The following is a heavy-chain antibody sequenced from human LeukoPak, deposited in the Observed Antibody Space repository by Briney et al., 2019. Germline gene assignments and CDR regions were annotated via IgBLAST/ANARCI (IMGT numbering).Heavy chain of an antibody. CDR2: IYHSGST. CDR1: GGSISSGGYY. Sequence: SETLSLTCTVSGGSISSGGYYWSWIRQPPGKGLEWIGYIYHSGSTYYNPSLKSRVTISVDRSKNQFSLKLSSVTAADTAVYYCARKGLPSRNWFDPWGQGTLVTVSS. CDR3: ARKGLPSRNWFDP. D-gene: IGHD2-21*01. V-gene: IGHV4-30-2*01. J-gene: IGHJ5*02.